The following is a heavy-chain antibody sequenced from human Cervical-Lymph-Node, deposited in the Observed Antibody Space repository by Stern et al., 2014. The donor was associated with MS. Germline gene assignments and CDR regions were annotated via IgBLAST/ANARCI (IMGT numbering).Heavy chain of an antibody. D-gene: IGHD6-6*01. CDR2: INTNTGNP. V-gene: IGHV7-4-1*02. Sequence: QVQLVQSGSELKKPGASVKVSCKASGYTFTTYSMNWLRQAPGQGLEWMGWINTNTGNPTYAQGFPGRVAIAFDTYARTAYMQLSSLQAEDTAVYYCARGHRDYSSSPYFDFWGQGTLVTVSS. CDR1: GYTFTTYS. J-gene: IGHJ4*02. CDR3: ARGHRDYSSSPYFDF.